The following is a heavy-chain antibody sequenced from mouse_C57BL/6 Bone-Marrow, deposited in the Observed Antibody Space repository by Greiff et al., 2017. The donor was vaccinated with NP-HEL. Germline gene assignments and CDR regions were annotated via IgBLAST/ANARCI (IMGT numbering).Heavy chain of an antibody. D-gene: IGHD2-3*01. CDR3: ARRSDGYCWYFDV. V-gene: IGHV5-2*01. CDR1: EYEFPSHD. CDR2: INSDGGST. Sequence: DVHLVESGGGLVQPGESLKLSCESNEYEFPSHDMSWVRKTPEKRLELVAAINSDGGSTYYPDTMERRFIISRDNTKKTLYLQMSSLRSEDTALYYCARRSDGYCWYFDVWGTGTTVTVSS. J-gene: IGHJ1*03.